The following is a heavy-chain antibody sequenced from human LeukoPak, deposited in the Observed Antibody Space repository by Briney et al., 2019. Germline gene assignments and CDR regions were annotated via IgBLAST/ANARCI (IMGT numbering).Heavy chain of an antibody. V-gene: IGHV1-69*04. D-gene: IGHD1-7*01. Sequence: GSSVKVSCKASGGTFSSYTISWVRQAPGQGLEWMGRIIPILGIANYAQKFQGRVTITADKSTSTAYMELSSLRSEDTAVYYCARERLELRGDYYYYYGMDVWGQGTTVTASS. CDR3: ARERLELRGDYYYYYGMDV. CDR2: IIPILGIA. J-gene: IGHJ6*02. CDR1: GGTFSSYT.